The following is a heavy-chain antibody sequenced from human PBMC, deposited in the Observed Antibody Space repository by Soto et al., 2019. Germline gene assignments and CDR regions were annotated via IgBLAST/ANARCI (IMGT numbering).Heavy chain of an antibody. Sequence: EVQLVESGGGLVQPGRSLRLSCEASGFTFDDYSIHWVRQAPGKGLEWVSVISWNSADIGYADSVKGRFTTARDNTKKSLYLQMNSLRGEDTAFYYCAKGAPDGYTLDFFDSWGHGTLVIVSS. CDR3: AKGAPDGYTLDFFDS. V-gene: IGHV3-9*01. J-gene: IGHJ4*01. CDR2: ISWNSADI. CDR1: GFTFDDYS. D-gene: IGHD5-12*01.